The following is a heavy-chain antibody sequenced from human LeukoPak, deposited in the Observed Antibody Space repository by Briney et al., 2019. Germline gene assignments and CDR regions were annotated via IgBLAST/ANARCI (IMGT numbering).Heavy chain of an antibody. CDR3: ARANGWYLRNYFDY. CDR1: GFVFSSHN. V-gene: IGHV3-48*01. CDR2: ISSSGSTI. D-gene: IGHD6-19*01. Sequence: GGSLRLSCAASGFVFSSHNMNWVRQAPGKGLEWVSYISSSGSTIYYEDSVEGRFTISRDNAKKSLYLQMNSLRAEDTAVYYCARANGWYLRNYFDYWGQGTLVTVSS. J-gene: IGHJ4*02.